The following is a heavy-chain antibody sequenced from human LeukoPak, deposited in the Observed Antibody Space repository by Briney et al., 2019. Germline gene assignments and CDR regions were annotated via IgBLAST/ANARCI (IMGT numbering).Heavy chain of an antibody. CDR2: ISGSSSTI. D-gene: IGHD5-12*01. CDR1: GFTFSSYA. CDR3: ARSSAGYAKPNFDY. Sequence: GGSLRLSCAASGFTFSSYAMSWVRQAPGKGLEWVSAISGSSSTIYYADSVKGRFTISRDNAKNSLYLQMNSLRAEDTAVYYCARSSAGYAKPNFDYWGQGTLVTVSS. V-gene: IGHV3-48*01. J-gene: IGHJ4*02.